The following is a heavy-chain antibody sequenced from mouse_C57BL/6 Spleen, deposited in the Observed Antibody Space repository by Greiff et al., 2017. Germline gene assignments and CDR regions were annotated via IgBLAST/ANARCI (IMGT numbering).Heavy chain of an antibody. CDR1: GYAFSSSW. J-gene: IGHJ2*01. CDR2: IYPGDGDT. V-gene: IGHV1-82*01. CDR3: ARGNYGSSPYYFGY. D-gene: IGHD1-1*01. Sequence: VKLQESGPELVKPGASVKISCKASGYAFSSSWMKWVKQRPGKGLEWIGRIYPGDGDTTYNGKFKGKATLTADKSSSTAYMQLSSLTSDGSAVYLCARGNYGSSPYYFGYWGQGTTLPVS.